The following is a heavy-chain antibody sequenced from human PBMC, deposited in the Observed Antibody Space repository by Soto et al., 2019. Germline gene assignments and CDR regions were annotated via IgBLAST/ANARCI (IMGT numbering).Heavy chain of an antibody. V-gene: IGHV3-30*04. CDR2: ISYEGRNK. CDR3: ASLVVAATTDGVGNFDL. D-gene: IGHD2-15*01. J-gene: IGHJ2*01. CDR1: GFTFSSYA. Sequence: QVQLVESGGGVVQPGRSLRLSCAASGFTFSSYAMHWVRQAPGKGLEWVAGISYEGRNKYYADSVKGRFTISRDKSKNTLDLQMNSLRAEDTAVYYCASLVVAATTDGVGNFDLWGRGTLVTVSS.